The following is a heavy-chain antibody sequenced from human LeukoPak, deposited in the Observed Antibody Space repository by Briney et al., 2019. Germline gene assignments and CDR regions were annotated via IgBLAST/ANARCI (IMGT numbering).Heavy chain of an antibody. CDR1: GYTFTSYY. J-gene: IGHJ3*02. CDR2: INPSGGST. V-gene: IGHV1-46*01. D-gene: IGHD6-19*01. Sequence: ASVKVSCKASGYTFTSYYMHWVRQAPGQGLEGMGIINPSGGSTSYAQKFQGRVTMTRDTSTSTVYMELSSLRSEDTAVYYCATVAVAGTDAFDIWGQGTMVTVSS. CDR3: ATVAVAGTDAFDI.